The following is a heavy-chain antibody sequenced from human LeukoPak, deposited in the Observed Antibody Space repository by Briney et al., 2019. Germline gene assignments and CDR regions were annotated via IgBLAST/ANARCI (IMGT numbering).Heavy chain of an antibody. CDR2: IIPIFGTA. CDR3: ARGGDSSSWSFDY. V-gene: IGHV1-69*13. D-gene: IGHD6-13*01. Sequence: ASVKVSCKASGGTFSGYAISWVRQAPGQGLEWMGGIIPIFGTANYAQKFQGRVTITADESTSTAYMELSSLRSEDTAVYYCARGGDSSSWSFDYWGQGTLVTVSS. CDR1: GGTFSGYA. J-gene: IGHJ4*02.